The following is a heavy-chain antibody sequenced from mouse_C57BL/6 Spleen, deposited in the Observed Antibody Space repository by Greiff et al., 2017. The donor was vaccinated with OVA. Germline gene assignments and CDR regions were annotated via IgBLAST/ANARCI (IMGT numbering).Heavy chain of an antibody. Sequence: VQLQQSGPGLVQPSQSLSITCTVSGFSLTSYGVHWVRQSPGKGLEWLGVIWSGGSTDYTAAFISRLSISKDNSKSQVFLKMNSLQADDTAIYYCARIPIYYDYDKNAMDYWGQGTSVTVSS. CDR1: GFSLTSYG. D-gene: IGHD2-4*01. V-gene: IGHV2-2*01. CDR3: ARIPIYYDYDKNAMDY. J-gene: IGHJ4*01. CDR2: IWSGGST.